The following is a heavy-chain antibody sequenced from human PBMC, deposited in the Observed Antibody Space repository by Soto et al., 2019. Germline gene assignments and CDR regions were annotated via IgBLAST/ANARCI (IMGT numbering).Heavy chain of an antibody. CDR2: INPSGGST. Sequence: ASVKVSCKASGYTFTSYYMHWVRQAPGQGLEWMGIINPSGGSTSYAQKFQGRVTMTRDTSTSTVYMGLSSLRSEDTAVYYCARDPQNSLYYYYYYYMDVWGKGTTVTVSS. CDR1: GYTFTSYY. V-gene: IGHV1-46*03. CDR3: ARDPQNSLYYYYYYYMDV. J-gene: IGHJ6*03.